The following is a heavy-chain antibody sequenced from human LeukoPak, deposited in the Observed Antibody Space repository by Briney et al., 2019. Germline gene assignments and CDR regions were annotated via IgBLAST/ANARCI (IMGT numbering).Heavy chain of an antibody. Sequence: PSETLSLTCAVSGYSISSGYYWGWIRQHPGKGLEWIGSIYHSGSTYYNPSLKSRVTISVDTSKNQFSLKLSSVTAADTAVYYCARLRMGMGSVDYWGQGTLVTVSS. V-gene: IGHV4-38-2*01. CDR1: GYSISSGYY. CDR3: ARLRMGMGSVDY. CDR2: IYHSGST. J-gene: IGHJ4*02. D-gene: IGHD7-27*01.